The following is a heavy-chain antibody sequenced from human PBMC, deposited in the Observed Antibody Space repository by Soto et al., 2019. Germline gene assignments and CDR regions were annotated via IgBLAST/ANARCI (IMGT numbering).Heavy chain of an antibody. J-gene: IGHJ5*02. Sequence: XXLQGRVTMTTDTSTSTAYMELRSLRSDDTAVYYCARDLEFDPWGQGTLVTVSS. V-gene: IGHV1-18*01. CDR3: ARDLEFDP.